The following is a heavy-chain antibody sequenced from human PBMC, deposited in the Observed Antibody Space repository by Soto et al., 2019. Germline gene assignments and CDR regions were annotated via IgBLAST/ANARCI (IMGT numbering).Heavy chain of an antibody. CDR3: ARDRCTNAVCYAASYY. Sequence: EVPLVASGGGLVQHGGSMRLSCATSGFTFSTYDMHWVRPAPGTGLEYVSAISSNGRSTYYANSVKGRFTISRDNSKNTLYLQMDSLRAEDMAVYYCARDRCTNAVCYAASYYWGQGTLVTVSS. CDR2: ISSNGRST. V-gene: IGHV3-64*01. D-gene: IGHD2-8*01. CDR1: GFTFSTYD. J-gene: IGHJ4*02.